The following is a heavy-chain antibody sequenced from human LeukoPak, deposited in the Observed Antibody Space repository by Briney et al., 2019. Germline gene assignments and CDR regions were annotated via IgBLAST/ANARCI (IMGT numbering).Heavy chain of an antibody. CDR3: AKAPVTTCRGAYCYPFDY. CDR2: ISDSGNT. D-gene: IGHD2-21*01. V-gene: IGHV3-23*01. CDR1: GFTLSSYA. Sequence: PGGDLRLSCAASGFTLSSYAMSWVRQAPRKGLECVSAISDSGNTYHADSVKGRFTISRDSSKNTLCLQVNRLRPEDAAVYYCAKAPVTTCRGAYCYPFDYWGQGTLVTVSS. J-gene: IGHJ4*02.